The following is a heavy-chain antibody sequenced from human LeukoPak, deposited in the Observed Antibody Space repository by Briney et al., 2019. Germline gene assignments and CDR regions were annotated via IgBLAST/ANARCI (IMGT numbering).Heavy chain of an antibody. CDR3: AIAYCGGDCYTDYYYGMDV. J-gene: IGHJ6*02. Sequence: SVNVSCKASVGTFSSYAISWERQAPGQGLEWMGGIIPIFGRANYAQKFQGRVTITADESTSTAYMELSSLRSEDTAVSYCAIAYCGGDCYTDYYYGMDVWGQGTTVTVSS. D-gene: IGHD2-21*02. CDR2: IIPIFGRA. CDR1: VGTFSSYA. V-gene: IGHV1-69*13.